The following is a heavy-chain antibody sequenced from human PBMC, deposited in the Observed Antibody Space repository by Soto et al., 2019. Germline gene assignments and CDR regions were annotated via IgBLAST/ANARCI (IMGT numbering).Heavy chain of an antibody. CDR1: GGTFSSYA. V-gene: IGHV1-69*13. Sequence: SVKVSCKASGGTFSSYAISWVRQAPGQGLEWMGGIIPIFGTANYAQKFQGRVTITADESTSTAYMELSSLRSEDTAVYYCARDLRSPGQDDFWSGYYHFDYWRQGTLVTVSS. CDR2: IIPIFGTA. CDR3: ARDLRSPGQDDFWSGYYHFDY. J-gene: IGHJ4*02. D-gene: IGHD3-3*01.